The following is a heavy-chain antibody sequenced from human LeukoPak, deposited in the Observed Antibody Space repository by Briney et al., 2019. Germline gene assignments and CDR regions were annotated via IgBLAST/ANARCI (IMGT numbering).Heavy chain of an antibody. Sequence: PSETLSLTCAVSGYSISSSYYWSWIRQPPGKGLEWIGYIYYSGSTNYNPSLKSRVTISVDTSKNQFSLKLSSVTAADTAVYYCARAKGDYVWGSYRPYYFDYWGQGTLVTVSS. CDR1: GYSISSSYY. D-gene: IGHD3-16*02. CDR3: ARAKGDYVWGSYRPYYFDY. V-gene: IGHV4-61*01. J-gene: IGHJ4*02. CDR2: IYYSGST.